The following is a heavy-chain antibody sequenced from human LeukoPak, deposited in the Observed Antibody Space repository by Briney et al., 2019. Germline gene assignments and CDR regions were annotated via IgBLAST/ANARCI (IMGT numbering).Heavy chain of an antibody. J-gene: IGHJ6*03. Sequence: ASVKVSCKASGYTFSDYYMHWVRQAPGQGLEWMGWINPNSGGTNYAQKFQGRVTMTRDTSISTAYMELSRLRSDDTAVYYCARDSYYDILTGKLNYYYYYMDVWGKGTTVTISS. CDR3: ARDSYYDILTGKLNYYYYYMDV. D-gene: IGHD3-9*01. CDR1: GYTFSDYY. CDR2: INPNSGGT. V-gene: IGHV1-2*02.